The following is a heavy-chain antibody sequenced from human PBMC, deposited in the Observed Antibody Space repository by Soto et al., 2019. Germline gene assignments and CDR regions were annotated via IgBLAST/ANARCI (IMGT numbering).Heavy chain of an antibody. CDR3: ARHQAGPFDY. J-gene: IGHJ4*02. D-gene: IGHD6-13*01. CDR1: GGSISSDSYY. V-gene: IGHV4-39*01. Sequence: SETLSLTCTVSGGSISSDSYYWGWIRQPPGKGLEWIGSIYYSGSTNYNPSLKSRVTISVDTSKNQFSLKLTSVTAADAAVYYCARHQAGPFDYWGQGTLVTVSS. CDR2: IYYSGST.